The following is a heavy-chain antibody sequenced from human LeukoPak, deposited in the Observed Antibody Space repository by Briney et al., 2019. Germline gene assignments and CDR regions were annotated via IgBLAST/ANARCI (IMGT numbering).Heavy chain of an antibody. V-gene: IGHV3-7*03. D-gene: IGHD4-23*01. J-gene: IGHJ4*02. Sequence: GGSLRLSCAASGFTFSAYWMSWVRQAPGKGLEWVANIKQDGSDKYYVVSVKGRFTISRDNAKNSLCLQVNSLRAEDTAVYYCARKTVVGSYFDYWGQGTPVTVSS. CDR1: GFTFSAYW. CDR2: IKQDGSDK. CDR3: ARKTVVGSYFDY.